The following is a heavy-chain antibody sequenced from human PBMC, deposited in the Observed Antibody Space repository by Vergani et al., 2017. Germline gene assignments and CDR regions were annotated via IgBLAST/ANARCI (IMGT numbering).Heavy chain of an antibody. CDR2: INPNSGDT. V-gene: IGHV1-2*02. CDR1: GYIFTGYN. Sequence: QVQQVQSGAEVKKPGASVKVSCKASGYIFTGYNMHWVRQAPGQGLEWMGWINPNSGDTKYAQKFQGRVTMTRDTSINTAYMELSRLRSDDTAVDYCARGYHYDNSGYRNVLDIWGQGTMVTVSS. D-gene: IGHD3-22*01. J-gene: IGHJ3*02. CDR3: ARGYHYDNSGYRNVLDI.